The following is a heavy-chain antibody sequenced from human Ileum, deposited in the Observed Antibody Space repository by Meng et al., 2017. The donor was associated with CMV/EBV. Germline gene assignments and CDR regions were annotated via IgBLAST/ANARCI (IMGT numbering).Heavy chain of an antibody. J-gene: IGHJ4*02. CDR2: IYSGGSST. CDR1: GFTFSSYA. V-gene: IGHV3-23*03. D-gene: IGHD3-10*01. Sequence: CAASGFTFSSYAMGWVGQAPGKGLEWVSVIYSGGSSTYYADSVKGRFTISRDNSKNTLYLQMNSLRAEDTAVYYCAKVYGSGRGCFDYWGQGTLVTVSS. CDR3: AKVYGSGRGCFDY.